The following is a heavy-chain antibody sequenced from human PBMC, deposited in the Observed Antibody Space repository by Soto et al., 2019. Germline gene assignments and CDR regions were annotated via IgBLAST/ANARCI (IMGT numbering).Heavy chain of an antibody. Sequence: SETLSLTCAVYGGSFSGYFWSWIRQPPGKGLEWIGEINHSGAKNYNPSLKSRVAISVDTSKNQFSLNLNSATAADTAVYYCARDKITGLFDYWGQGTLVTVSS. CDR1: GGSFSGYF. CDR3: ARDKITGLFDY. J-gene: IGHJ4*02. D-gene: IGHD2-8*02. CDR2: INHSGAK. V-gene: IGHV4-34*01.